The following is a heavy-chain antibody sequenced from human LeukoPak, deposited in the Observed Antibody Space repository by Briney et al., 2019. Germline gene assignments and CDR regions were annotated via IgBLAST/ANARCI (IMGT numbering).Heavy chain of an antibody. J-gene: IGHJ4*02. V-gene: IGHV1-2*02. Sequence: GASVKVSCKASGYTFTGYYMHWVRQAPGQGLEWMGWINSNSGGTNYAQKFQGRVTMTRDTSISTAYMELSRLRSDDTAVYYCARTLIFGGSYSRYFDYWGQGTLVTVSS. CDR1: GYTFTGYY. CDR3: ARTLIFGGSYSRYFDY. CDR2: INSNSGGT. D-gene: IGHD1-26*01.